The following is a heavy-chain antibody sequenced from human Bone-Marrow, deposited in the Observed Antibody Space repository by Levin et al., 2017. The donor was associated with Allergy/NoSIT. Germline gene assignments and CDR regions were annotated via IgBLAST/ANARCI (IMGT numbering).Heavy chain of an antibody. D-gene: IGHD2-2*01. CDR2: IYYSGST. CDR1: GGSISSYY. J-gene: IGHJ4*02. V-gene: IGHV4-59*01. Sequence: SQTLSLTCTVSGGSISSYYWSWIRQPPGKGLEWIGYIYYSGSTNYNPSLKSRVTISVDTSKNQFSLKLSSVTAADTAVYYCARVGIVVVPAAPPYYFDYWGQGTLVTVSS. CDR3: ARVGIVVVPAAPPYYFDY.